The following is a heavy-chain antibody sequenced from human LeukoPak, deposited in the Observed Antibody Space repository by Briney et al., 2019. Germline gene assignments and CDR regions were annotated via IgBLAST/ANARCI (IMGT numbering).Heavy chain of an antibody. J-gene: IGHJ4*02. CDR1: GYTFTTSG. V-gene: IGHV1-18*01. CDR3: AGVAGFYWNSDSFDY. D-gene: IGHD1-7*01. Sequence: GASVKVSCKASGYTFTTSGISWVRQAPGQGLEWMGWISAYNGQTNYAQKVQRRVTMTTDTSTKTVYMELRSLGSDDTAVYYCAGVAGFYWNSDSFDYWGQGTQVTVSS. CDR2: ISAYNGQT.